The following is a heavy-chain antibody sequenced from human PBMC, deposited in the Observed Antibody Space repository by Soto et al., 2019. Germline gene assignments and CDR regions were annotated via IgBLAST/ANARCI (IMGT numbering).Heavy chain of an antibody. Sequence: PSETLSLTCNVSGGSVSSVKYFWSWIRQPPGKGLEWIAYIYNNGNTNYNPSLKSRATISVDTSKNQCCLKLTSVTAADSAVYFCARTVMPVGNLAAFDHWGQGVMVTVSS. CDR2: IYNNGNT. CDR3: ARTVMPVGNLAAFDH. V-gene: IGHV4-61*01. J-gene: IGHJ4*02. CDR1: GGSVSSVKYF. D-gene: IGHD7-27*01.